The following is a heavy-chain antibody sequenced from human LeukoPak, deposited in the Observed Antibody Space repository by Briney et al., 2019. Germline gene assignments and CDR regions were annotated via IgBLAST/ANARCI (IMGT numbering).Heavy chain of an antibody. CDR3: AKAPVTSCRGAFCYPFDY. CDR2: VTSRGDDT. Sequence: GGSLRLSCAASGFTFSIYGMSWVRQAPGKGLEWVSGVTSRGDDTYYADSVKGRFTISRDNSQNTLYLQMSSLRAEDTAVYYCAKAPVTSCRGAFCYPFDYWGQGTLVTVSS. J-gene: IGHJ4*02. CDR1: GFTFSIYG. V-gene: IGHV3-23*01. D-gene: IGHD2-15*01.